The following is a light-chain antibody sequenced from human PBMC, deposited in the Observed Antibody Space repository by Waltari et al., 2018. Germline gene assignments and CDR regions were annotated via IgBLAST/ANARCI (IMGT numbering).Light chain of an antibody. V-gene: IGKV4-1*01. J-gene: IGKJ1*01. CDR3: QQYYSSWT. CDR2: WAS. CDR1: QSLFFRSDNRNY. Sequence: DIVLTQSPGSLSVSLGERATIKCRSTQSLFFRSDNRNYLAWFQQKPGQSPRLLISWASIRESGVPERFSGSGSGTDFTLTITSLHPEDVAMYYCQQYYSSWTFGQGTKVEIK.